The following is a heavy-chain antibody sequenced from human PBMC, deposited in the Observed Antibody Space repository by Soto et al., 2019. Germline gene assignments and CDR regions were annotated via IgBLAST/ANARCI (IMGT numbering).Heavy chain of an antibody. CDR3: ARDRDTYGLNFFDY. CDR2: INTDGSTT. D-gene: IGHD5-18*01. Sequence: GGSLRLSCSASGFTFSTYWMHWVRQAPGKGLVWVSRINTDGSTTTYADSVKGRFTISRDNAKNTLYLQMNSLRAEDTAVYYCARDRDTYGLNFFDYWGQGTLVTVSS. V-gene: IGHV3-74*01. J-gene: IGHJ4*02. CDR1: GFTFSTYW.